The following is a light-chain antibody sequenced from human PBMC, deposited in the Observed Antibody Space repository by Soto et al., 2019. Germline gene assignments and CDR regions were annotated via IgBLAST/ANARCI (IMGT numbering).Light chain of an antibody. CDR1: SSNIGGNF. V-gene: IGLV1-51*01. CDR3: GSWDSRLSTYV. CDR2: DDN. Sequence: QSVVTQFPLVSAAPGQKVTISCSGSSSNIGGNFVSWYQRLPGTAPKLLIYDDNKPPSGITARFSASKSGTSATLGITGFQTGYEAYYYCGSWDSRLSTYVF. J-gene: IGLJ2*01.